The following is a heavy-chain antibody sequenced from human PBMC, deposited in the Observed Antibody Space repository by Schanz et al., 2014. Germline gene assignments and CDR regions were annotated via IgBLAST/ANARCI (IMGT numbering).Heavy chain of an antibody. V-gene: IGHV3-7*01. CDR3: ARDSRYCTGVDCKGDAFDL. CDR1: GFTFTGHW. D-gene: IGHD2-8*02. Sequence: DVQLVESGGGLVQPGGSLRLSCAASGFTFTGHWMSWVRQAPGKGLEWVANIKEDGSKKYYVDSVRGRFTISRDNNKNSLYLQLNSLTAEDTAVYHCARDSRYCTGVDCKGDAFDLWGQGTLVTVSS. CDR2: IKEDGSKK. J-gene: IGHJ3*01.